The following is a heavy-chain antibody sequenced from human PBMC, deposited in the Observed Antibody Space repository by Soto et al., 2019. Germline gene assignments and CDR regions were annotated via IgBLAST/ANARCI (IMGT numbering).Heavy chain of an antibody. CDR3: ARHGHKHILRRGGMDV. CDR1: GYSFTSYW. D-gene: IGHD2-2*02. V-gene: IGHV5-51*01. J-gene: IGHJ6*02. CDR2: IYPGDSDT. Sequence: PGESLKISCKGSGYSFTSYWIGWVRQMPGKGLEWMGIIYPGDSDTRYSPSFQGQVTISADKSISTAYLQWSSLKASDTAMYYCARHGHKHILRRGGMDVWGQGTTVTVSS.